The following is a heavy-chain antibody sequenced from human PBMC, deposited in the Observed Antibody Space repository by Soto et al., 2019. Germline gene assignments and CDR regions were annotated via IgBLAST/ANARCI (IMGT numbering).Heavy chain of an antibody. Sequence: GGSLRLSCVASGFTFTIYIVPWVRQAPWKGLEWVSYISSSSSTIYYADSVKGRFTISRDIAKMPLFLQMSSLRDEDTAVYYCARYCFGDSSPADIYTWGRATLLHVSA. J-gene: IGHJ5*02. V-gene: IGHV3-48*02. CDR2: ISSSSSTI. D-gene: IGHD2-21*02. CDR3: ARYCFGDSSPADIYT. CDR1: GFTFTIYI.